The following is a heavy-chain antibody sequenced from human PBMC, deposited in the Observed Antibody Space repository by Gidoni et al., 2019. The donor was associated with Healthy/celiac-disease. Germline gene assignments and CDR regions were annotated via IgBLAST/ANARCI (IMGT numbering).Heavy chain of an antibody. Sequence: EVQLLESGGGLVQPGGSLRLPCAASGFTFSSYAMSWVRQAPGKGLEWVSAISGSGGSTYYADSVKGRFTISRDNSKNTLYLQMNSLRAEDTAVYYCAKDQERITIFGVVIIANLFDYWGQGTLVTVSS. D-gene: IGHD3-3*01. J-gene: IGHJ4*02. CDR1: GFTFSSYA. V-gene: IGHV3-23*01. CDR3: AKDQERITIFGVVIIANLFDY. CDR2: ISGSGGST.